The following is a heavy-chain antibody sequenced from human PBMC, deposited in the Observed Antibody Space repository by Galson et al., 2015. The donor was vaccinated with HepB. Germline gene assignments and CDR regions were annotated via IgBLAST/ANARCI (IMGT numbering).Heavy chain of an antibody. D-gene: IGHD5-18*01. Sequence: SLRLSCAASGFTFSDYYMSWIRQAPGKGLEWVSYISSSSSYTNYADSVKGRFTISRDNSRNTLYLQMDSLRADDTAVFYCAKDSGYNFGHGFDYWGQGTLVTVSS. CDR1: GFTFSDYY. J-gene: IGHJ4*02. CDR3: AKDSGYNFGHGFDY. V-gene: IGHV3-11*06. CDR2: ISSSSSYT.